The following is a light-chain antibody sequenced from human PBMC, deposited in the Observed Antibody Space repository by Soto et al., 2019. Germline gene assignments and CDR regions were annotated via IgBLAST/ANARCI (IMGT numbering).Light chain of an antibody. CDR2: GAS. CDR3: QQFNNWPPWT. J-gene: IGKJ1*01. Sequence: EIVMTQSPATLSVSAGDRATLSCRASQSISTNLAWYQQKRGQAPRLLIYGASTRATGIPTRFSGGGSGTEFTLTISSLQSEDFAVYYCQQFNNWPPWTFGQGTKVEIK. V-gene: IGKV3-15*01. CDR1: QSISTN.